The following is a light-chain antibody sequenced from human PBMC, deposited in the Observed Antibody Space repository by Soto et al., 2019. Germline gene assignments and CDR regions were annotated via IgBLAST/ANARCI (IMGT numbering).Light chain of an antibody. Sequence: EIVMTQSPATLSVSPGERATLSCRANQSVSSNLAWYQQKTGQAPRLLIYGASTRATGIPARFSGSGSGTEFTLTISSLQSEDFAVYYCQHYNYWPPWTFGQGTKVEIK. CDR1: QSVSSN. CDR2: GAS. V-gene: IGKV3-15*01. CDR3: QHYNYWPPWT. J-gene: IGKJ1*01.